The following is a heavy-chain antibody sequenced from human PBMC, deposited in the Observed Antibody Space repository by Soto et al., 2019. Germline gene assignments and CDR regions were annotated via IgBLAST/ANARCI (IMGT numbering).Heavy chain of an antibody. CDR1: GYTFTSYG. Sequence: QVQLVQSGAEVKKPGASVKVSCKASGYTFTSYGISWVRQAPGQGLEWMGWISAYNGNTNYAQKLQGRVTMTTDTSTSTAYMELRSLRSDDTAVYXXXXXXVVALHYYYGMDVWGQGTTVTVSS. D-gene: IGHD2-15*01. CDR2: ISAYNGNT. J-gene: IGHJ6*02. CDR3: XXXXVVALHYYYGMDV. V-gene: IGHV1-18*01.